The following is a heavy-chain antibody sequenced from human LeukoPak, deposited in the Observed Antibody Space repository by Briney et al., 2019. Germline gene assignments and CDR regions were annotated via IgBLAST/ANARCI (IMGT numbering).Heavy chain of an antibody. J-gene: IGHJ5*02. V-gene: IGHV1-18*01. CDR1: GYTFTSYG. Sequence: ASVKVSCKASGYTFTSYGISWVRQAPGQGLEWMGWISAYNGNTNYAQKLQGRVTMTTDTSTSTVYMELRSLRSDDTAVYYCARDCSGGSCYFDPWGQGTLVTVSS. D-gene: IGHD2-15*01. CDR2: ISAYNGNT. CDR3: ARDCSGGSCYFDP.